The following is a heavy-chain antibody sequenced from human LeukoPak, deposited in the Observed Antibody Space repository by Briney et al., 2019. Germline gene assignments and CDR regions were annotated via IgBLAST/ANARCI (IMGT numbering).Heavy chain of an antibody. J-gene: IGHJ3*02. CDR2: INPSGGST. Sequence: ASVKVSCKASGYTFTSYYMHWVRQAPGQGLEWMGIINPSGGSTSYAQKFQGRVTMTRDTSTSTVYMELSSLRSEDTAVYYCATGGVDSSGYYYVVNAFDIWGQGTMVTVSS. D-gene: IGHD3-22*01. CDR1: GYTFTSYY. V-gene: IGHV1-46*01. CDR3: ATGGVDSSGYYYVVNAFDI.